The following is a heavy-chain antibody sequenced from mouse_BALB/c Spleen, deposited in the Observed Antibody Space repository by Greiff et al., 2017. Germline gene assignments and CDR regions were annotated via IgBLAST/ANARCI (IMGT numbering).Heavy chain of an antibody. CDR2: INPYNDGT. D-gene: IGHD1-1*01. CDR3: ARRATVVAPGFAY. Sequence: VQLQQSGPELVKPGASVKMSCKASGYTFTSYVMHWVKQKPGQGLEWIGYINPYNDGTKYNEKFKGKATLTSDKSSSTAYMELSSLTSEDSAVYYCARRATVVAPGFAYWGQGTLVTVSA. V-gene: IGHV1-14*01. J-gene: IGHJ3*01. CDR1: GYTFTSYV.